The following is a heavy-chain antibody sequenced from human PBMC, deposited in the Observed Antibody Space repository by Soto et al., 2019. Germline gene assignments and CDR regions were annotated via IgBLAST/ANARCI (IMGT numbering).Heavy chain of an antibody. CDR2: ISGSGGST. V-gene: IGHV3-23*01. CDR1: GFTFSSYA. J-gene: IGHJ6*04. CDR3: AKALAYYDFWSALQYGMDV. D-gene: IGHD3-3*01. Sequence: QPGGSLRLSCAASGFTFSSYAMSWVRQAPGKGLEWVSAISGSGGSTYYADSVKGRFTISRDNSKNTLYLQMNSLRAEDTAVYYCAKALAYYDFWSALQYGMDVWGKGTTVTVSS.